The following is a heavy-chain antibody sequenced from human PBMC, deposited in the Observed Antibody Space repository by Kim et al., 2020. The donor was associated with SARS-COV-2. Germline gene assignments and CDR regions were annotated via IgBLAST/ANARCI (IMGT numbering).Heavy chain of an antibody. Sequence: YAQKFQGRVTMTRNTSISTAYMELSSLRSEDTAVYYCARGFIGRGYYYIYWGQGTLVTVSS. CDR3: ARGFIGRGYYYIY. D-gene: IGHD3-22*01. V-gene: IGHV1-8*01. J-gene: IGHJ4*02.